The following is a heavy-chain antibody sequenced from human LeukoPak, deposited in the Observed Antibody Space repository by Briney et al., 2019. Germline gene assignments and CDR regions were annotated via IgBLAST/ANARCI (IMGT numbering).Heavy chain of an antibody. CDR3: ARVEEGYGSGRRENYYYYYVDV. J-gene: IGHJ6*03. Sequence: SETLSLTCTVSGASISNYYWSWIRQPPGKRLEWIGNIHYSGSTNYNPSLKSRVTISVDTSKNQFSLKLSSVTAADTAVYYCARVEEGYGSGRRENYYYYYVDVWGKGTTVTISS. CDR2: IHYSGST. V-gene: IGHV4-59*01. CDR1: GASISNYY. D-gene: IGHD3-10*01.